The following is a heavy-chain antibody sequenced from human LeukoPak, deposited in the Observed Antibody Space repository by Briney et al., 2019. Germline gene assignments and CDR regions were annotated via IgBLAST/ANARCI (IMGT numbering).Heavy chain of an antibody. J-gene: IGHJ4*02. D-gene: IGHD5-24*01. CDR3: ASGEMATITSIDY. CDR1: GGSISSYY. CDR2: IYYSGST. V-gene: IGHV4-59*01. Sequence: PSETLSLTCTVSGGSISSYYWSWIRQPPGKGLEWIGYIYYSGSTNYNPSLRSRVTISVDTSKNQFSLKLSSVTAADTAVYYCASGEMATITSIDYWGQGTLVTVS.